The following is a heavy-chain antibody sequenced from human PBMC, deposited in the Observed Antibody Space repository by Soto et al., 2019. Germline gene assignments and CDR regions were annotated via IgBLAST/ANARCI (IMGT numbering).Heavy chain of an antibody. D-gene: IGHD3-9*01. J-gene: IGHJ6*02. CDR3: ARAAKYYDILTGYYIPYYGMDV. CDR1: GVSFSGYY. V-gene: IGHV4-34*01. CDR2: INHSGST. Sequence: PSETLSLTCAVYGVSFSGYYWSLMRQPAGKGLEWIGEINHSGSTNYNPSLKSRVTISVDTSKNQFSLKLSSVTAADTAVYYCARAAKYYDILTGYYIPYYGMDVWGQGTTVTVSS.